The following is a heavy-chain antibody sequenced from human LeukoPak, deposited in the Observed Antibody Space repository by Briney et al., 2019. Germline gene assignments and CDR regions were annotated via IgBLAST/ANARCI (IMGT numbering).Heavy chain of an antibody. CDR3: ARMPHIVVVPAAIGYDYYGMDV. D-gene: IGHD2-2*01. J-gene: IGHJ6*02. CDR1: GYTFTKYH. Sequence: ASVKVSCKASGYTFTKYHMHWVRQATGQGLEWMGWMNPNSGNTGYAQKFQGRVTMTRNTSISTAYMELSSLRSEDTAVYYCARMPHIVVVPAAIGYDYYGMDVWGQGTTVTVSS. CDR2: MNPNSGNT. V-gene: IGHV1-8*01.